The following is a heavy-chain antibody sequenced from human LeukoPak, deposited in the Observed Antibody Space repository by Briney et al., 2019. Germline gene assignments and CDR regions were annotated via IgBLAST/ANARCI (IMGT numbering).Heavy chain of an antibody. D-gene: IGHD3-22*01. J-gene: IGHJ5*02. CDR2: IFYSGST. V-gene: IGHV4-31*03. CDR3: ARVGSYAGSGYYSHNWFDP. CDR1: GGSVSSGGYY. Sequence: SQTLFLTCTVSGGSVSSGGYYWTWIRQHPGTGLEFIGYIFYSGSTYYNPSLKSRVTISLGTSNNQFSLKLSSVTAADTAVYYCARVGSYAGSGYYSHNWFDPWGQGTLVTVSS.